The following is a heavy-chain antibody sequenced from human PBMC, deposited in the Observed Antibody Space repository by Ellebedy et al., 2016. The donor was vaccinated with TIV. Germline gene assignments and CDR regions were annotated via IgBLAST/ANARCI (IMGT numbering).Heavy chain of an antibody. Sequence: MPSETLSLTCTVSGGSISSSSYYWGWIRQPPGKGLEWNGSIYYSGSTYNNPSLKSRVTISVDTSKNQFSLKLVSVTAADTAVYYCAREPALTVTTLTGADYWGQGTLVTVSS. D-gene: IGHD4-17*01. CDR1: GGSISSSSYY. CDR3: AREPALTVTTLTGADY. V-gene: IGHV4-39*01. CDR2: IYYSGST. J-gene: IGHJ4*02.